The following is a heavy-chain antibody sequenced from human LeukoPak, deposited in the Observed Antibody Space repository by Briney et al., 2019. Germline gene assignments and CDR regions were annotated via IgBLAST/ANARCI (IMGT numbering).Heavy chain of an antibody. D-gene: IGHD3-22*01. V-gene: IGHV4-59*08. Sequence: SETLSLTCTVSGGSITSYYWSWIRQPPGKGLEWIGYIYYSGSTNYNPSLKSRVTISVDTSKNQFSLKLSSVTAADTAVYYCARRRYTSGYLDYWGQGTLVTVSS. CDR3: ARRRYTSGYLDY. J-gene: IGHJ4*02. CDR2: IYYSGST. CDR1: GGSITSYY.